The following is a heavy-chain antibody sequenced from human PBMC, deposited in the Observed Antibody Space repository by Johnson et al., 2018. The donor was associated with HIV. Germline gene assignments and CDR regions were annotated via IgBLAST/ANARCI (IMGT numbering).Heavy chain of an antibody. CDR1: GFTFSSYA. V-gene: IGHV3-30-3*01. J-gene: IGHJ3*02. CDR2: ISYDGSNK. Sequence: QVQLVESGGGVVQPGRSLRLSCAASGFTFSSYAMHWVRQAPGKGLEWVAVISYDGSNKYYVDSVKGRFTISRDNSKNTLYLQMNSLRAEDTAVYYCASEYSYGSHDAFDIWGQGTMVTVSS. CDR3: ASEYSYGSHDAFDI. D-gene: IGHD5-18*01.